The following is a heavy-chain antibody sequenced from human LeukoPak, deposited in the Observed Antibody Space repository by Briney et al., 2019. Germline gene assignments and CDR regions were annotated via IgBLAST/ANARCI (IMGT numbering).Heavy chain of an antibody. CDR2: INPSGGST. D-gene: IGHD3-22*01. Sequence: ASVKVSCKASGYTFTSYYMHWVRQAPGQGLEWMGIINPSGGSTSYAQKFQGRVTMTRDMSTSTVYMELSSLRSEDTAVYYCARETYYDSSGPTPFDYWGQGTLVTVSS. CDR1: GYTFTSYY. J-gene: IGHJ4*02. V-gene: IGHV1-46*01. CDR3: ARETYYDSSGPTPFDY.